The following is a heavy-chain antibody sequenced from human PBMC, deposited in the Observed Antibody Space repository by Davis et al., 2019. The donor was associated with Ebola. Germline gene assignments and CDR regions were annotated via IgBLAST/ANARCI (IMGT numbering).Heavy chain of an antibody. CDR1: GYTFTGYY. J-gene: IGHJ4*02. CDR2: INPNSGGT. D-gene: IGHD4-17*01. V-gene: IGHV1-2*02. CDR3: ARDSTVTIEGDY. Sequence: ASVKVSCKASGYTFTGYYMHWVRQAPGQGLEWMGWINPNSGGTNYAQKFQGSITMTRDTSISTAYMKLSRLRSDDTAVYYCARDSTVTIEGDYWGQGTLVTVSS.